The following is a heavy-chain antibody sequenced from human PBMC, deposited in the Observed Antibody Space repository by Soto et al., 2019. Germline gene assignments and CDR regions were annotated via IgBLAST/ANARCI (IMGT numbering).Heavy chain of an antibody. CDR1: GFTFSTYG. CDR3: AKDFSYDLLDQPGRDYDYYGMDV. J-gene: IGHJ6*02. Sequence: QVQLVESGGGVVQPGRSLRLSCAVSGFTFSTYGMHWVRQAPGKGLEWVALISYDGSNKYYASSVKGRFTISRDNAKNTLYVYMKGLGAEDTAVYYCAKDFSYDLLDQPGRDYDYYGMDVWGQGTTVTVSS. V-gene: IGHV3-30*18. CDR2: ISYDGSNK. D-gene: IGHD3-22*01.